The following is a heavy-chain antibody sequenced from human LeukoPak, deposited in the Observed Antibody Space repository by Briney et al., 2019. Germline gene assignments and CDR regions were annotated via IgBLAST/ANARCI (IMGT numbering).Heavy chain of an antibody. CDR3: ASLYGSGKRWVDP. CDR2: TRNKANSYTT. J-gene: IGHJ5*02. V-gene: IGHV3-72*01. Sequence: GGSLRLSCAACGFTFSDHYMDWVRQAPGKGLEWVGRTRNKANSYTTEYAASVKGRFTISRDDSKNSLYLQMNILKTGDTPVYYFASLYGSGKRWVDPWGKGTLVTVSS. D-gene: IGHD3-10*01. CDR1: GFTFSDHY.